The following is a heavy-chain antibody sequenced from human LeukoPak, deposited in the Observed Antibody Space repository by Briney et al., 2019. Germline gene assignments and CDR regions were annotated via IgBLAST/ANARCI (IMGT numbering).Heavy chain of an antibody. CDR2: MNPNSGNT. Sequence: GASVKVSCKASGYAFTSYDINWVRQATGQGREWMGWMNPNSGNTGYAQKFQGRVTMPRNTSISTAYMELSSLRSEDTAVYYCARAQHYYDSSGAFWGQGTLVTVSS. J-gene: IGHJ4*02. V-gene: IGHV1-8*01. CDR1: GYAFTSYD. CDR3: ARAQHYYDSSGAF. D-gene: IGHD3-22*01.